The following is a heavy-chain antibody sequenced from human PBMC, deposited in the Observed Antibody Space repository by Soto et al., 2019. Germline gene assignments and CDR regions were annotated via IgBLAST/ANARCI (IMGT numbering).Heavy chain of an antibody. V-gene: IGHV3-48*02. CDR3: ARDSMSYSYGTNWCNP. Sequence: EVQLVESGGGLVQPGGSLRLSCAASGFTFSSYSMNWVRQAPGKGLEWVSYISSSSSTIYYADSVKGRFTISSDNAKNSLDLQMNSLRDDDTAVYYCARDSMSYSYGTNWCNPWGQGNLVTVSS. CDR2: ISSSSSTI. J-gene: IGHJ5*02. CDR1: GFTFSSYS. D-gene: IGHD5-18*01.